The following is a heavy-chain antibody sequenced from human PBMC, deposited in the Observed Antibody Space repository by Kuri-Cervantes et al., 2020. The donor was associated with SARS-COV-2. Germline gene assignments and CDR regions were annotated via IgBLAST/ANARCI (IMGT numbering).Heavy chain of an antibody. Sequence: ASVKVSCKTSGYSFSSLRIHWVRQAPGQGLEWMGWISIYNGKTNYTDKVQGRLTMTRDRSMSTAYMELSSLRFEDTAMYYCARSGPGAISREDGAFDIWGQGTMVTVSS. CDR3: ARSGPGAISREDGAFDI. D-gene: IGHD5-24*01. V-gene: IGHV1-18*04. J-gene: IGHJ3*02. CDR2: ISIYNGKT. CDR1: GYSFSSLR.